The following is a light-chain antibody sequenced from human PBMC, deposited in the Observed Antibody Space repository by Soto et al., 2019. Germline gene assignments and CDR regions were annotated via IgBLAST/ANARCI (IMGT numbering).Light chain of an antibody. CDR2: KTS. J-gene: IGKJ1*01. V-gene: IGKV1-5*03. Sequence: DIQITQSPSTLPASVGDRVTITCRASQSISNWLAWYQQKPGKAPKILIYKTSSLESGVPSRFSGSGSGTAFTLTISSLQPDDFATYYCQQYNGYRWTFGQGTKVDIK. CDR1: QSISNW. CDR3: QQYNGYRWT.